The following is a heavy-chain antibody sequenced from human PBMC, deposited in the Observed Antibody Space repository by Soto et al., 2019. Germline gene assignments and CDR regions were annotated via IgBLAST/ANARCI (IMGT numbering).Heavy chain of an antibody. D-gene: IGHD4-17*01. CDR1: IGSITSANW. J-gene: IGHJ4*02. V-gene: IGHV4-4*02. CDR3: GAHAGATYGPLDY. Sequence: QVQLQQSGPGLVKPSGTLSLTCAVSIGSITSANWWTWVRQPPGKELEWLGEIYHTGSTNYNPSLKNRFTISVHKSKNQFSLRLFSVTAADTAVYYCGAHAGATYGPLDYWGRGTLVTVSS. CDR2: IYHTGST.